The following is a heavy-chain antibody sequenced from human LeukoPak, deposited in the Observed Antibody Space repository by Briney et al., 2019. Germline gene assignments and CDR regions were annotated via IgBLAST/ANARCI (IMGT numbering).Heavy chain of an antibody. CDR3: ARGENSGSYFSYFDS. Sequence: PSETLSLTCAVYGGSFSGHYWTWIRQPPAKGLEWIGEIDHTGRSTYNPSLTSRVTISKDSSKNQFSLSLGSVIAADTAVYFCARGENSGSYFSYFDSWAQGTPVTVPS. J-gene: IGHJ5*01. V-gene: IGHV4-34*01. CDR2: IDHTGRS. CDR1: GGSFSGHY. D-gene: IGHD3-10*01.